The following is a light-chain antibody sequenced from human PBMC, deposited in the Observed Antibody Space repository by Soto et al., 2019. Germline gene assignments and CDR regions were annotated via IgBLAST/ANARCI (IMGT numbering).Light chain of an antibody. V-gene: IGLV2-8*01. CDR2: EVT. CDR3: SSFSSITREV. J-gene: IGLJ2*01. CDR1: SSDIGGYDH. Sequence: QSALTQPPSASGSPGQSVTISCTGTSSDIGGYDHVSWYQQHPGKAPKVVIYEVTKRPSGVPDRFSGFKAGNTASLTVFGLQPEDEADYYCSSFSSITREVFGGGTKVTVL.